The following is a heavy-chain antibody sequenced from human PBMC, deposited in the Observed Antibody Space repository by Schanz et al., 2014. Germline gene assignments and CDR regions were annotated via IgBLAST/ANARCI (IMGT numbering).Heavy chain of an antibody. CDR2: INPSSGTT. CDR3: ARDGEAAAGCDY. J-gene: IGHJ4*02. Sequence: QVQLVQSGAEVKKPGASVKVSCEASGYTSTSYYIHWFRQAPGQGLEWMGIINPSSGTTRIAQNFQGRLTVTRDTSTSTVNMELSSLRSEDTAVYYCARDGEAAAGCDYWGQGTLVTVSS. CDR1: GYTSTSYY. V-gene: IGHV1-46*03. D-gene: IGHD6-13*01.